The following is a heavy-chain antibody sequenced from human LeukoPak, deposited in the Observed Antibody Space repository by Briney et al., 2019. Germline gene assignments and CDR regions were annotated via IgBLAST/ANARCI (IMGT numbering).Heavy chain of an antibody. D-gene: IGHD1-1*01. CDR1: GFTFSSYA. CDR3: ANRQSSNRDWNPPPFDY. J-gene: IGHJ4*02. Sequence: GGSLRLSCAASGFTFSSYALSWVRQAPGKGLEWVSAISGSGGSTYYADSVKGRFTISRDNSKNTLYLQMNSLRAEDTAVYYCANRQSSNRDWNPPPFDYWGQGTLVTVSS. CDR2: ISGSGGST. V-gene: IGHV3-23*01.